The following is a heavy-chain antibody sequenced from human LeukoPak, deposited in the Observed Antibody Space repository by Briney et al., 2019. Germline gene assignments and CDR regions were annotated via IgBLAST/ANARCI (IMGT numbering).Heavy chain of an antibody. CDR1: GFTFSSYA. J-gene: IGHJ4*02. D-gene: IGHD5-18*01. CDR2: ISGSGGST. CDR3: AKNRAFGGYSYGCFDY. V-gene: IGHV3-23*01. Sequence: QPGGSLRLSCAASGFTFSSYAMSWVRQAPGKGLEWVSAISGSGGSTYYADSVKGRFTISRDNSKNTLYLRMNSLRAEDTAVYYCAKNRAFGGYSYGCFDYWGQGTLVTVSS.